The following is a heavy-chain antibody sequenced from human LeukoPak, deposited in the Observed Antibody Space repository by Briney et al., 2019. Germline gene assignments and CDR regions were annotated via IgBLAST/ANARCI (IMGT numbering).Heavy chain of an antibody. CDR1: GYTFTGYY. CDR3: ARDHLSSGSYSIAYYFDY. D-gene: IGHD1-26*01. J-gene: IGHJ4*02. CDR2: INPNSGGT. V-gene: IGHV1-2*02. Sequence: ASVKVSCKASGYTFTGYYTHWVRQALGQGLEWMGWINPNSGGTNYAQKFQGRVTMTRDTSINTAYMELSRLTSDDTAVYYCARDHLSSGSYSIAYYFDYWGQGTLVTVSS.